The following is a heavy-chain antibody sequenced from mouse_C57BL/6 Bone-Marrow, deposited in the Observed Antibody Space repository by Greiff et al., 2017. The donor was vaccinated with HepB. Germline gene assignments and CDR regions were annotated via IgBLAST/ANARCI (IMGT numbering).Heavy chain of an antibody. CDR3: ARGRYCDQAWFAY. V-gene: IGHV1-81*01. D-gene: IGHD2-14*01. CDR2: IYPRSGNT. J-gene: IGHJ3*01. CDR1: GYTFTSYG. Sequence: VQLQQSGAELARPGASVKLSCKASGYTFTSYGISWVKQRTGQGLEWIGEIYPRSGNTYYNEKFKGKATLTADKSSSTAYMELRSLTSEDSAVYFCARGRYCDQAWFAYWGQGTLVTVSA.